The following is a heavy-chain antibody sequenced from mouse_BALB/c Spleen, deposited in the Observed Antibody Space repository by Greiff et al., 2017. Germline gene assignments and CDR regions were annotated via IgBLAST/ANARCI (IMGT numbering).Heavy chain of an antibody. J-gene: IGHJ2*01. Sequence: VKLMESGPGLVAPSQSLSITCTVSGFSLTSYGVHWVRQPPGKGLEWLGVIWAGGSTNYNSALMSRLSISKDNSKSQVFLKMNSLQTDDTAMYYCARERAPHYYGSSSFDYWGQGTTLTVSS. CDR2: IWAGGST. D-gene: IGHD1-1*01. CDR1: GFSLTSYG. V-gene: IGHV2-9*02. CDR3: ARERAPHYYGSSSFDY.